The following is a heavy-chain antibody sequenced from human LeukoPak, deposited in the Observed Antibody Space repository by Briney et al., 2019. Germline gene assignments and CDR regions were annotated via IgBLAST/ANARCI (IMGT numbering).Heavy chain of an antibody. Sequence: MPSETLSLTCTVSGGSISSYYWSWIRQPAGKGLEWIGRIYTSGSTNYNPSLKSRVTMSVDTSKNQFSLKLSSVTAADTAVYYCARDRNGLRLGELSFFDYWGQGTLVTVSS. D-gene: IGHD3-16*02. J-gene: IGHJ4*02. CDR1: GGSISSYY. V-gene: IGHV4-4*07. CDR3: ARDRNGLRLGELSFFDY. CDR2: IYTSGST.